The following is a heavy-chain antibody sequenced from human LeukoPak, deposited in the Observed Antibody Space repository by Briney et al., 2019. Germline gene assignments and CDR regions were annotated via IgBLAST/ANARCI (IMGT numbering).Heavy chain of an antibody. CDR3: AREAGYSSSGSFDY. D-gene: IGHD6-13*01. Sequence: PGGSLRLSCAASGFTFSDYYMSWIRQAPGKGLEWVSYISSSGSTIYYADSVKGRFTISRDNAKNTLYLQMNGLRAEDTAVYYCAREAGYSSSGSFDYWGQGTLVTVSS. CDR1: GFTFSDYY. CDR2: ISSSGSTI. V-gene: IGHV3-11*04. J-gene: IGHJ4*02.